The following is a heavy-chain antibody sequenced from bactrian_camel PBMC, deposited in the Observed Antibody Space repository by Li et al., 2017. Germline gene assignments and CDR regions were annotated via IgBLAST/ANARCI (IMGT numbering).Heavy chain of an antibody. D-gene: IGHD2*01. CDR2: INSGGGTT. Sequence: DVQLVESGGGLVQPGGSLRLSCAASRFSFDSYFMSWVRQSPGKGLEWVSTINSGGGTTYYADSLKGRFTISRDYPKNTVYLQMNSLKPEDTAVYYCVRGWSYFALEYWGKGTQVTVS. J-gene: IGHJ7*01. V-gene: IGHV3S40*01. CDR1: RFSFDSYF.